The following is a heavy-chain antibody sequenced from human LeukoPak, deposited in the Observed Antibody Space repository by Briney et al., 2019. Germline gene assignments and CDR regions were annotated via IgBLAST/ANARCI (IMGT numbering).Heavy chain of an antibody. V-gene: IGHV3-48*01. J-gene: IGHJ3*02. D-gene: IGHD1-1*01. CDR1: GFTFSSYS. CDR2: ISSSSSTI. Sequence: GGSLRLSCAASGFTFSSYSMNWVRQAPGKGLGWVSFISSSSSTIYYADSVKGRFTISRDNAKNSLYLQMNSLRAEDTAVYYCARPLLRNDDAFDIWGQGTMVTVSS. CDR3: ARPLLRNDDAFDI.